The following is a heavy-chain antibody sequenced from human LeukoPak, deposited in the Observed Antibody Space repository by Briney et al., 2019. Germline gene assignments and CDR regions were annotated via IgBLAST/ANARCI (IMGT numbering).Heavy chain of an antibody. CDR3: ARAIQFGGYFDY. J-gene: IGHJ4*02. Sequence: PGGSLRLSCAASGFTPSGDYMSWVRQAPGKGLEWVSVIFGASSTYYADSVKGRFTISRDNSKNTLYLQMNSLRPEDTAVYYCARAIQFGGYFDYWGQGTLVSVST. CDR2: IFGASST. V-gene: IGHV3-53*01. CDR1: GFTPSGDY. D-gene: IGHD2-15*01.